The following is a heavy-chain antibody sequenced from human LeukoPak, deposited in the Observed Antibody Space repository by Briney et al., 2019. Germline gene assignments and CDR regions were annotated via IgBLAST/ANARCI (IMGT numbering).Heavy chain of an antibody. CDR2: IWYDGSNK. J-gene: IGHJ4*02. D-gene: IGHD5-12*01. Sequence: PGGSLRLSCAASGFTFSSYGMHWVRQAPGKGLEWVAVIWYDGSNKYYADSVKGRFTISRDNSKNTLYLQMNSLRAEDTAVYYCARSGGWLRNPFDYWGQGTLVTVSS. CDR1: GFTFSSYG. V-gene: IGHV3-33*01. CDR3: ARSGGWLRNPFDY.